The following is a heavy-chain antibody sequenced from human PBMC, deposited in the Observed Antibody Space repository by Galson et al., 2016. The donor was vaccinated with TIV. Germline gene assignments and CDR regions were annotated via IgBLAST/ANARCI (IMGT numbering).Heavy chain of an antibody. J-gene: IGHJ6*02. CDR3: AKDRNTAMDTYYWYYGMDV. CDR2: IVPMFGTA. CDR1: GVTFSYFA. Sequence: SVKVSCKASGVTFSYFAFSWVRQAPGQGLEWMGGIVPMFGTANYAQKFQGRVTITADESTSTAYMELSSLRSEDTAIYYCAKDRNTAMDTYYWYYGMDVWGQGTTVTVSS. V-gene: IGHV1-69*13. D-gene: IGHD5-18*01.